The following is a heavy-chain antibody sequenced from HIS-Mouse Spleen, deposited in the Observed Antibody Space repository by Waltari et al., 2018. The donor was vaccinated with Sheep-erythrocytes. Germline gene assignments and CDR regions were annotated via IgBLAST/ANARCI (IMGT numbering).Heavy chain of an antibody. V-gene: IGHV1-69*04. CDR2: IIPILGIA. CDR1: GGTLISHA. J-gene: IGHJ4*02. D-gene: IGHD1-26*01. CDR3: AQTGATTPHFDY. Sequence: QVQLVQSGAEVKKPGSSVKVSCKAAGGTLISHAISWVRQAPGQGLEWMGRIIPILGIANYAQKFQGRVTITADKSTSTAYMELSSLRSEDTAVYYCAQTGATTPHFDYWGQGTLVTVSS.